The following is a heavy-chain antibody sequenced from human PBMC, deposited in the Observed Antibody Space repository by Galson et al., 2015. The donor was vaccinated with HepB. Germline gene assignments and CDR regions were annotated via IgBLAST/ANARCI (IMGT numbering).Heavy chain of an antibody. CDR3: AGSCTGGVCYQYDY. CDR2: ISAYNGNT. J-gene: IGHJ4*02. CDR1: GYTFTSYG. Sequence: SVKVSCKASGYTFTSYGISWVRQAPGQGLEWMGWISAYNGNTNYAQKLQGRVTMTTDTSTSTAYMELRSLRSDDTAVYYCAGSCTGGVCYQYDYWGQGTLVTVSS. D-gene: IGHD2-8*02. V-gene: IGHV1-18*04.